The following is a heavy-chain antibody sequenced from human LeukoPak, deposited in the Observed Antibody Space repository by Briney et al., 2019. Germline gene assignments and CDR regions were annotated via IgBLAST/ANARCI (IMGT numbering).Heavy chain of an antibody. V-gene: IGHV4-38-2*02. J-gene: IGHJ4*02. CDR1: GYSISSGYY. CDR3: ARDQGPIAAAALYYFDY. CDR2: IYHSGST. Sequence: SETLSLTCTVSGYSISSGYYWGWIRQPPGKGLEWIGSIYHSGSTYYNPSLKSRVTISVDTSKNQFSLKLSSVTAADTAVYYCARDQGPIAAAALYYFDYWGQGTLVTVSS. D-gene: IGHD6-13*01.